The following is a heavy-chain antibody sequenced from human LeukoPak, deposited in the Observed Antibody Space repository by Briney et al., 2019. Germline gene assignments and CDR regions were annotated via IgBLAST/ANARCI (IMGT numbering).Heavy chain of an antibody. CDR1: GFNFDDFA. CDR3: AKVLDAGGVTTIFDL. CDR2: ISQDGVKV. D-gene: IGHD4-17*01. J-gene: IGHJ5*01. V-gene: IGHV3-23*01. Sequence: GGSLSLSCETSGFNFDDFAVCWVRHLPGKGLDWVSGISQDGVKVFYADSVKGRFTISKDNSRSTLRLQMNSLRADDTGLYYCAKVLDAGGVTTIFDLWGHGTLVTVS.